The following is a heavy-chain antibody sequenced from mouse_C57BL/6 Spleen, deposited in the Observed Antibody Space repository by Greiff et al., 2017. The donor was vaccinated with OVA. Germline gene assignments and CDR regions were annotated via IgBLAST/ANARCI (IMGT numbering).Heavy chain of an antibody. Sequence: QVHVKQSGPGLVQPSQSLSITCTVSGFSFTSYGVHWVRQSPGKGLEWLGVICRGGSTDYNAAFMSRLSITKDNSKSQVFFKMNSLQADDTAIYYCAKKDIYYGSGGAMDYWGQGTSVTVSS. J-gene: IGHJ4*01. CDR1: GFSFTSYG. D-gene: IGHD1-1*01. V-gene: IGHV2-5*01. CDR3: AKKDIYYGSGGAMDY. CDR2: ICRGGST.